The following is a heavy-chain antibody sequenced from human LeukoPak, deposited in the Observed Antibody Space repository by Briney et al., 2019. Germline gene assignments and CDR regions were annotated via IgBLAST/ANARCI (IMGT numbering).Heavy chain of an antibody. V-gene: IGHV1-46*01. D-gene: IGHD1-1*01. CDR2: INPSGGST. CDR3: ASAPRGTAIPYELPAGP. CDR1: GYTFTSYY. Sequence: ASVKVSCKASGYTFTSYYMHWVRQAPGQGLEWMGIINPSGGSTSYAQKFQARVTMTTDTSTSTAYMELRSLRSDDTAVYYCASAPRGTAIPYELPAGPWGQGTLVTVSS. J-gene: IGHJ5*02.